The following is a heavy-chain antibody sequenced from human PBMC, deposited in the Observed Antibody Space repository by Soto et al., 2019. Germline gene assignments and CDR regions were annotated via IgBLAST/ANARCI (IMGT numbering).Heavy chain of an antibody. D-gene: IGHD3-3*01. CDR3: ARVLENDFWSGYINYYYYYGMDV. CDR2: ISAYNGNT. V-gene: IGHV1-18*04. CDR1: GYTFTSYG. J-gene: IGHJ6*02. Sequence: ASVKVSCKASGYTFTSYGISWVRQAPGQGLEWMGWISAYNGNTNYAQKLQGRVTMTTDTSTSTAYMELRSLRSDDTAVYYCARVLENDFWSGYINYYYYYGMDVWGQRTTVTVSS.